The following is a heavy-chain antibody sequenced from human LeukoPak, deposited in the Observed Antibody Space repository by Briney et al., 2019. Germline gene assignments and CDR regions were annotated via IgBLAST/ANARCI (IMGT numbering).Heavy chain of an antibody. D-gene: IGHD1-26*01. Sequence: GASVKVSCKASGYTLTELSMHWVRQAPGKGLEWMGGFDPEDGETIYAQKFQGRVTMTEDTSTDTAYMELSSLRSEDTAVYYCATGGSPVTRVDSGSYYFDYWGQGTLVTVSS. V-gene: IGHV1-24*01. CDR1: GYTLTELS. CDR2: FDPEDGET. J-gene: IGHJ4*02. CDR3: ATGGSPVTRVDSGSYYFDY.